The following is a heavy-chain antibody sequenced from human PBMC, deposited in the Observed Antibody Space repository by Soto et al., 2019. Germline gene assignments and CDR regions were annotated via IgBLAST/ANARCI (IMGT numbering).Heavy chain of an antibody. CDR2: INPNSGGT. CDR1: GYTFTGYY. V-gene: IGHV1-2*04. D-gene: IGHD6-19*01. CDR3: ARDLRDSSGWYIYYYGMDV. J-gene: IGHJ6*02. Sequence: ASVKVSCKASGYTFTGYYMHWVRQAPGQGLEWMGWINPNSGGTNYAQKFQGWVTMTRDTSISTAYMELSRLRSDDTAVYYCARDLRDSSGWYIYYYGMDVWGQGTTVTVSS.